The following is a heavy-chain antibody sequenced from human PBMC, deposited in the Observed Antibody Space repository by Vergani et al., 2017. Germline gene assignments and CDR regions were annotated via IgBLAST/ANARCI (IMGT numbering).Heavy chain of an antibody. D-gene: IGHD3-22*01. J-gene: IGHJ3*02. CDR3: ARERFAGDEYDDRRGYSEHDTCDI. Sequence: EVQLLESGGGLVQPGGSLRLSCAASGFTFSSYAMSWVRQAPGKGLEWVSVIYSGGSTYYAHSVEGRFTISRGNSKNTLYLQMKSLRAEDTAVYYCARERFAGDEYDDRRGYSEHDTCDIWGQGTMVTVS. CDR1: GFTFSSYA. V-gene: IGHV3-23*03. CDR2: IYSGGST.